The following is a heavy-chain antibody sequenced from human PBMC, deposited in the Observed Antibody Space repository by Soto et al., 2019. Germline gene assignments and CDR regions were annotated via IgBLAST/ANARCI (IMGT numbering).Heavy chain of an antibody. D-gene: IGHD3-22*01. CDR1: GFPFINAL. Sequence: GASLRLSCAASGFPFINALMIVVRQAPGKGLEWVGRIKGEADGGTTDYAAPVKGRITISRDHSKDTLYLQTNSLKTEDTAVYYCTTGLSNGYYNFDYWGQGT. V-gene: IGHV3-15*01. J-gene: IGHJ4*02. CDR2: IKGEADGGTT. CDR3: TTGLSNGYYNFDY.